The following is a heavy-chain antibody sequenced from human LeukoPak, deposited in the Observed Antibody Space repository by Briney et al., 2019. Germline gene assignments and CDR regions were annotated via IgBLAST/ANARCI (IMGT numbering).Heavy chain of an antibody. V-gene: IGHV3-43*02. J-gene: IGHJ4*02. CDR3: ARDHVYGGADY. CDR1: GFTFHNYA. D-gene: IGHD5/OR15-5a*01. Sequence: GGSLRLSCAASGFTFHNYAIHWVRQAPGKGLEWVSLTSGDGITTYFADSVKGRFTISRDNSKSSLFLQMNSLRTEDTALYYCARDHVYGGADYWGQGTLATVSS. CDR2: TSGDGITT.